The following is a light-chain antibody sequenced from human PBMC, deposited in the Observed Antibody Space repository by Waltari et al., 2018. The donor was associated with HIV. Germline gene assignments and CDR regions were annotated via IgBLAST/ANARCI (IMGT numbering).Light chain of an antibody. CDR3: QQYNDFSA. V-gene: IGKV1-5*03. Sequence: DIQMTQSPSTLSASVGDRVTITCRASEGISTWLAWYQQTPGKAPQLLIYKASKLERGVPSRFSGSGSETDFTLTINNLQPDDFATYYCQQYNDFSAFGQGTKVEVK. CDR1: EGISTW. J-gene: IGKJ1*01. CDR2: KAS.